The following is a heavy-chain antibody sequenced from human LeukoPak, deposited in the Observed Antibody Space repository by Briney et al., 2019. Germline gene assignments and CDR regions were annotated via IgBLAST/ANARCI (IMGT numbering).Heavy chain of an antibody. CDR1: GGTFSSYA. CDR3: ARSITISGVVYYMDV. CDR2: IIPIFGTA. Sequence: SVKVSCKASGGTFSSYAISWVRQAPGQGLEWMGRIIPIFGTANYAQKFQGRVTITTDESTSTAYMELSSLRSEDTAVYYCARSITISGVVYYMDVWGKGTTVTVSS. V-gene: IGHV1-69*05. J-gene: IGHJ6*03. D-gene: IGHD3-3*01.